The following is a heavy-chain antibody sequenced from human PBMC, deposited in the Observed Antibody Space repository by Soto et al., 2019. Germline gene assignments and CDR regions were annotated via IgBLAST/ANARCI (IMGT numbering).Heavy chain of an antibody. J-gene: IGHJ4*02. CDR2: IYYSGST. D-gene: IGHD3-10*01. Sequence: SETLSLTCTVSGGSISSSSYYWGWIRQPPGKGLEWIGSIYYSGSTYYSPSLKSRVTISVDTSKNQFSLKLSSVTAADTAVYYCARRRGNYYGSGSSFDYCGQGTLVTVSS. CDR1: GGSISSSSYY. CDR3: ARRRGNYYGSGSSFDY. V-gene: IGHV4-39*01.